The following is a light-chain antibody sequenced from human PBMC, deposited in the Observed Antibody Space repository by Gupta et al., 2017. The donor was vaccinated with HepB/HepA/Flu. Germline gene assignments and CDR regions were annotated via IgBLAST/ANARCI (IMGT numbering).Light chain of an antibody. CDR1: QTISSF. CDR2: SAS. V-gene: IGKV1-39*01. J-gene: IGKJ4*01. Sequence: DIQMTQPPSSLSASVGDRVTITCRASQTISSFLNWYQQKPGKAPNLLIYSASNLQSGVPSRFSGSGSATDFTLTINSLQPEDFATYYCQQSYSMPLTFGGGTKV. CDR3: QQSYSMPLT.